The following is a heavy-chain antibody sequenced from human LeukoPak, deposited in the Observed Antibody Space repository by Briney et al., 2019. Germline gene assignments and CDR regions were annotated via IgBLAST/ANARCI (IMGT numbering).Heavy chain of an antibody. CDR3: ARAQETYSSGWYGYAFDI. Sequence: ASVKVSCKASGYTFTSYYIHWVRQAPGQGLEWMGIINPSGDNTNYAQKFQGRVTMTADESTSTAYMELSSLRSEDTALYYCARAQETYSSGWYGYAFDIWGQGTVVTVSS. V-gene: IGHV1-46*01. CDR2: INPSGDNT. CDR1: GYTFTSYY. J-gene: IGHJ3*02. D-gene: IGHD6-19*01.